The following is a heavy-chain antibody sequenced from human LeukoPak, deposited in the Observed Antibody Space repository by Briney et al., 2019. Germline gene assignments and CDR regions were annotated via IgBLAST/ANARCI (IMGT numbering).Heavy chain of an antibody. CDR2: IGTAGDT. CDR1: GFTFSSYD. D-gene: IGHD3-16*01. CDR3: AGVGGWGAFDI. J-gene: IGHJ3*02. V-gene: IGHV3-13*04. Sequence: PGGSLRLSCAASGFTFSSYDMHWVRQPTGKGLEWVSAIGTAGDTYYPGSVKGRFTISRENAKNSLYLQMNSLRAGDTAVYFCAGVGGWGAFDIRGQGTMVTVSS.